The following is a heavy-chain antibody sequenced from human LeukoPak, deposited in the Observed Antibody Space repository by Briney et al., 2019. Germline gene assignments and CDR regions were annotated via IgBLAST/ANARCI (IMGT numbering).Heavy chain of an antibody. D-gene: IGHD5-18*01. CDR1: GGSISSYY. J-gene: IGHJ6*03. Sequence: SETLSHTCTVSGGSISSYYWSWIRQPPGKGLEWIGYIYYSGSTNYNPSLKSRVTISVDTSKNQFSLKLSSVTAADTAVYYCARDRGYSYGYYYYYYMDVWGKGTTVTVSS. CDR2: IYYSGST. CDR3: ARDRGYSYGYYYYYYMDV. V-gene: IGHV4-59*01.